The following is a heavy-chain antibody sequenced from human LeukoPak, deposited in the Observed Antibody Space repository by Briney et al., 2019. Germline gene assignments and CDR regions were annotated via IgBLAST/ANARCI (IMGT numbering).Heavy chain of an antibody. Sequence: GGSLRLSCAASGFTFSTYTMHWVRQAPGKGLEWVAVIPYDGSNKLYTDSVKGRFTISRDNSKNTLYLQMNSLRAEDTAVYYCARGPDVGISIHYFDCWGQGTLVTVSS. CDR3: ARGPDVGISIHYFDC. V-gene: IGHV3-30-3*01. CDR2: IPYDGSNK. J-gene: IGHJ4*02. CDR1: GFTFSTYT. D-gene: IGHD1-26*01.